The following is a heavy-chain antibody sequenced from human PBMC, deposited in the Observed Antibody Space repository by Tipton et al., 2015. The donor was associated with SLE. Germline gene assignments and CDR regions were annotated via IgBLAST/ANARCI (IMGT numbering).Heavy chain of an antibody. CDR2: IDSYNGYT. V-gene: IGHV1-18*04. J-gene: IGHJ2*01. Sequence: QLVQSGPEVKKPGASVKVSCKSSDYPLTNYGITWVRQAPGQGLEWMGWIDSYNGYTKYAQNLQGRVTMTSDTSTNTAYMELRSLRYDDTPVYYCARGFDGSPRYFVLWGRGTLVTVSS. D-gene: IGHD5-24*01. CDR1: DYPLTNYG. CDR3: ARGFDGSPRYFVL.